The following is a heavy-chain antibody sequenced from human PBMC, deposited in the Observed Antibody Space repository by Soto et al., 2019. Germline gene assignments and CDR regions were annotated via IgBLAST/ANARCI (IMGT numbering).Heavy chain of an antibody. D-gene: IGHD2-2*01. Sequence: SLRLSCTASGFTFGDYAMSWFRQAPGKGLEWVGFIRSKAYGGTTEYAASVKGRFTISRDDSKSIAYLQMNSLKTEDTAVYYCWVTYCSSTSCPPYWGQGTLVTVSS. V-gene: IGHV3-49*03. J-gene: IGHJ4*02. CDR3: WVTYCSSTSCPPY. CDR2: IRSKAYGGTT. CDR1: GFTFGDYA.